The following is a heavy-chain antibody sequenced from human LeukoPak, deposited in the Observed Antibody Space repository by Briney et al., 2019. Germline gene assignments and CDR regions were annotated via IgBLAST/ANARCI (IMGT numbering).Heavy chain of an antibody. D-gene: IGHD6-6*01. Sequence: PGGSLRLSCAASGFTFTSYGMHWVRQAPGKGLDWVALIWDDGNNKYYADSVKGRFTISRDNPKNTPYLQMNSLRAEDTAVYYCASYRYSSSFAFDIWGQGTMVTVSS. CDR2: IWDDGNNK. CDR1: GFTFTSYG. V-gene: IGHV3-33*01. CDR3: ASYRYSSSFAFDI. J-gene: IGHJ3*02.